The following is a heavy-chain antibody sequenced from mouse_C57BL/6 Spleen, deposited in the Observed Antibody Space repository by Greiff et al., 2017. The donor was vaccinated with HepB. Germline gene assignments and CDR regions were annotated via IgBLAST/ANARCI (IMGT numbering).Heavy chain of an antibody. D-gene: IGHD2-12*01. CDR3: TKGAYYSVYYFDY. J-gene: IGHJ2*01. CDR1: GYTFTSYW. V-gene: IGHV1-5*01. Sequence: EVQLQQSGTVLARPGASVKMSCKTSGYTFTSYWMHWVKQRPGQGLEWIGAIYPGNSDTSYNQKFKGKAKLTAVTSASTAYMELSSLTNEDSAVYYYTKGAYYSVYYFDYWGQGTTLTVSS. CDR2: IYPGNSDT.